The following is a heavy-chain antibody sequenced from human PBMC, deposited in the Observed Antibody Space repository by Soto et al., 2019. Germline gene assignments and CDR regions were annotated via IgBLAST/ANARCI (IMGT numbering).Heavy chain of an antibody. CDR3: AREDRDRETGLVPAAIDGMDV. J-gene: IGHJ6*02. CDR2: IIPIFGIA. D-gene: IGHD2-2*01. Sequence: QVQLVHSGAEVKKPGSSVKVSCKASGGTFSRYSITWVRQAPGHGLEWIGRIIPIFGIASYAQKFQGRVTITADESTSTAYMELSSLRSDDTAVYYCAREDRDRETGLVPAAIDGMDVWGQGTTVTASS. CDR1: GGTFSRYS. V-gene: IGHV1-69*15.